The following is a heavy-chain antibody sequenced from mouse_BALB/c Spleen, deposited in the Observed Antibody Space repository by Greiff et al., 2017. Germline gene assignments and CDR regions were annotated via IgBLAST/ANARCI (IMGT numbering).Heavy chain of an antibody. J-gene: IGHJ3*01. CDR1: GFTFSDYY. CDR2: ISDGGSYT. D-gene: IGHD1-1*01. CDR3: ARDQDYGRSYRCAY. Sequence: EVNVVESGGGLVKPGGSLKLSCAASGFTFSDYYMYWVRQTPEKRLEWVATISDGGSYTYYPDSVKGRFPISRDNAKNNLYLQMSSLKSEDTAMYYCARDQDYGRSYRCAYWGQGTLVTVSA. V-gene: IGHV5-4*02.